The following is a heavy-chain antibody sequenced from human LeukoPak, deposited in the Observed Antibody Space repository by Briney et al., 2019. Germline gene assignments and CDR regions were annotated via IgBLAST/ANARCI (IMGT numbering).Heavy chain of an antibody. CDR3: ARGLGGYDFGLNY. D-gene: IGHD5-12*01. V-gene: IGHV3-66*02. Sequence: PGVPLRLTRSVSRFTVRSNYMLWNRQAQGKEMECVSDIYSGGSPYYADSVKGRFTISRDNSKNTLYRQRDSLRAEDTAVYYCARGLGGYDFGLNYWGQGTLVTVSS. CDR1: RFTVRSNY. CDR2: IYSGGSP. J-gene: IGHJ4*02.